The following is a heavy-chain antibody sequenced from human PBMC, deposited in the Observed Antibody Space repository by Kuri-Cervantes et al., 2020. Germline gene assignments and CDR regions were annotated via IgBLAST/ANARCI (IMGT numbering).Heavy chain of an antibody. CDR3: ARAGGVRSPLFSYYYGLDV. V-gene: IGHV4-34*01. CDR2: INHGGGT. J-gene: IGHJ6*02. CDR1: GGSSSDYS. Sequence: SETLSLTCAVYGGSSSDYSWSWIRQPPGEGLEWIGEINHGGGTNYNPSLKSRVTISVDTSKNQFSLRLSSVTAADTAVYYCARAGGVRSPLFSYYYGLDVWGRGTAVTVSS. D-gene: IGHD3-16*01.